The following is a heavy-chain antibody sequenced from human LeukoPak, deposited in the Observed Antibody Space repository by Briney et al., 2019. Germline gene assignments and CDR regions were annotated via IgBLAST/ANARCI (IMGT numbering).Heavy chain of an antibody. V-gene: IGHV3-30-3*01. CDR3: ARALNGFDI. J-gene: IGHJ3*02. Sequence: GGSLRLSCAASGFTFSSYAMHWVRQAPGKGLEWVAVISYDGSNKYYADSVKGRFTISRDNSKNTLFMQMNSLRAEDTAVYYCARALNGFDIWGPGTLVTVSS. CDR1: GFTFSSYA. CDR2: ISYDGSNK.